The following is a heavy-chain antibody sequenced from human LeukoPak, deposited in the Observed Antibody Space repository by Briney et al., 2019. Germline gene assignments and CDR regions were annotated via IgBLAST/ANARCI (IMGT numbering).Heavy chain of an antibody. J-gene: IGHJ5*02. D-gene: IGHD5-18*01. V-gene: IGHV4-30-4*01. CDR1: GGSISSGDYY. CDR3: ARGRGTAMVTSWFDP. CDR2: IYYSGST. Sequence: SETLSLTCTVSGGSISSGDYYWSWIRQPPGKGLEWIGYIYYSGSTYCNPSLKSRVTISVDTSKNQFSLKLSSVTAADTAVYYCARGRGTAMVTSWFDPWGQGTLVTVSS.